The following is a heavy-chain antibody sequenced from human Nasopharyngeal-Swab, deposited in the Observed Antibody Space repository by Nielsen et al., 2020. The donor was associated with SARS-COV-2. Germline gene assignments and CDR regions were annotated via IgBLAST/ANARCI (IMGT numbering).Heavy chain of an antibody. V-gene: IGHV3-48*04. CDR1: GFTFSDYN. D-gene: IGHD4-23*01. CDR2: ISSGSSTR. Sequence: GESLKISCAASGFTFSDYNMNWVRQAPGKGLEWVSYISSGSSTRYYADSVKGRFTVSRDNARNTLYLQMHSLKPEDTAVYFCARGGGVTHYFDFWGQGALVTVSS. CDR3: ARGGGVTHYFDF. J-gene: IGHJ4*02.